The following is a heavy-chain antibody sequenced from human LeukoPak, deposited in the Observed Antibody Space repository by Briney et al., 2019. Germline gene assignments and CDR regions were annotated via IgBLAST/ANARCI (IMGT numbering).Heavy chain of an antibody. Sequence: GGSLRLSCAASGFTFSTYEMNWVRQAPGKGLEWVSSIDNSGNTIYYADSVKGRFTISRDNSKNSLYLQMNSLRAEDTAVYYCASGAQSDYWGQGTLVTVSS. CDR2: IDNSGNTI. V-gene: IGHV3-48*03. CDR1: GFTFSTYE. CDR3: ASGAQSDY. D-gene: IGHD1-26*01. J-gene: IGHJ4*02.